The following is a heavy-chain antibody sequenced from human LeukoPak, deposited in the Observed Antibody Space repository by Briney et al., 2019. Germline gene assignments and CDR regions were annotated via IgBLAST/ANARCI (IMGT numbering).Heavy chain of an antibody. CDR3: ARDLGYFDWSPYYYMDV. J-gene: IGHJ6*03. CDR2: IIPIFGTA. CDR1: GGTFSSYA. Sequence: VASVKVSCKASGGTFSSYAISWVRQAPGQGLEWMGGIIPIFGTANYAQKFQGRVTITADKSTSTAYMELSSLRSEDTAVYYCARDLGYFDWSPYYYMDVWGKGTTVTVSS. D-gene: IGHD3-9*01. V-gene: IGHV1-69*06.